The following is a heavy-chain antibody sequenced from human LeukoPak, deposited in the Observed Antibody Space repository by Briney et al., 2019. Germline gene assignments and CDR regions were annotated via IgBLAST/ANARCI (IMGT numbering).Heavy chain of an antibody. CDR2: IYSSGST. J-gene: IGHJ4*02. D-gene: IGHD3-22*01. CDR3: ARENRDYEGSGYHYEY. CDR1: GDSISGYY. Sequence: SEILSLTCTVSGDSISGYYWGWIRQPAGKGLEWIGRIYSSGSTNYNPSLNSRVTISVDKSKNQFSLTLSFITAADTAVYYCARENRDYEGSGYHYEYWGQGTLVTVSS. V-gene: IGHV4-4*07.